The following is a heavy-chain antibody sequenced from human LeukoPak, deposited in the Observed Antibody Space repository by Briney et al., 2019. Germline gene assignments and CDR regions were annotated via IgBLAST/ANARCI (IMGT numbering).Heavy chain of an antibody. CDR1: GFTFSSYG. CDR2: IRYDGSNK. V-gene: IGHV3-30*02. D-gene: IGHD5-12*01. CDR3: AKEKWLRVDL. J-gene: IGHJ5*02. Sequence: GGSVRLSCAASGFTFSSYGMHWVRQAPGKGLEWVAFIRYDGSNKYYADSVKGRFTISRDNSKNTLYLQMNSLRAEDTAVYYCAKEKWLRVDLWGQGTLVTVSS.